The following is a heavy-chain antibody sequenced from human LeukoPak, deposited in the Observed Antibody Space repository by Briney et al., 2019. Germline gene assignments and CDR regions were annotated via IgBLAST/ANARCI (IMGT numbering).Heavy chain of an antibody. J-gene: IGHJ4*02. V-gene: IGHV3-64*01. Sequence: GRFTISRDNSKNTLYLQMGSLRAEDMAVYYCARDSPGIAAAGPSDYWGQGTLVTVSS. D-gene: IGHD6-13*01. CDR3: ARDSPGIAAAGPSDY.